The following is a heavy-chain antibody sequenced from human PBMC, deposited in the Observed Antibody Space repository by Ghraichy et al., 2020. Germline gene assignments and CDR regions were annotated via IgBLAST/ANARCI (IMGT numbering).Heavy chain of an antibody. J-gene: IGHJ4*02. CDR2: INHSGST. D-gene: IGHD3-3*01. Sequence: SETLSLTCAVYGGSFSDYYWSWIRQPPGKGLEWIGEINHSGSTNYNPSLKSRVTISVDTSKNQFSLKLSSVTAADTAVYYCARGVNYGFWGGYRKWYFDYWGQGTLVTVSS. CDR1: GGSFSDYY. CDR3: ARGVNYGFWGGYRKWYFDY. V-gene: IGHV4-34*01.